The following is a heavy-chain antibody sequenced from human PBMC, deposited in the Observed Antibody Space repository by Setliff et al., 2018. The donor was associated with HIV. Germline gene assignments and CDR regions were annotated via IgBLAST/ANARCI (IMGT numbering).Heavy chain of an antibody. V-gene: IGHV4-39*01. CDR1: GVSFGSSDYY. CDR3: ARGRDKYGPIDY. J-gene: IGHJ4*02. Sequence: PSETLSLTCTVSGVSFGSSDYYRAWIRQPPGKGLEWIGSFYYSGSTYYNPSLKSRVTISVDTSKNQFSLRLTSVTAADTAVYYCARGRDKYGPIDYWGQGTLVTVSS. D-gene: IGHD3-10*01. CDR2: FYYSGST.